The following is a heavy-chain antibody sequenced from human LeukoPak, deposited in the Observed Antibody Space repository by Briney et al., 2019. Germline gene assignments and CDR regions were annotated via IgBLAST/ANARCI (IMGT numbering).Heavy chain of an antibody. J-gene: IGHJ4*02. CDR1: GYTFTGYY. D-gene: IGHD3-22*01. CDR2: ISAYNGNT. CDR3: ARDYRYDSSGSTSSFDY. V-gene: IGHV1-18*04. Sequence: ASVKVSCKASGYTFTGYYMHWVRQAPGQGLEWMGWISAYNGNTNYAQKLQGRVTMTTDTSTSTAYMELRSLRSDDTAVYYCARDYRYDSSGSTSSFDYWGQGTLVTVSS.